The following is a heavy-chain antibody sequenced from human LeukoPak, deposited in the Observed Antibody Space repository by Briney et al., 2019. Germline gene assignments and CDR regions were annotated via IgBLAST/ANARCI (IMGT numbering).Heavy chain of an antibody. Sequence: GGSLRLSCAASGFTFSNVWMSWVRQVPGKGLEWVGRIRRKTDGETTDHAAPVKGRFTTSRDDSKNTLYLQMNSLKTEDTAVYYCVTDLVIKGYFDYWGQGALVTVSS. J-gene: IGHJ4*02. V-gene: IGHV3-15*01. CDR1: GFTFSNVW. CDR2: IRRKTDGETT. D-gene: IGHD2-21*01. CDR3: VTDLVIKGYFDY.